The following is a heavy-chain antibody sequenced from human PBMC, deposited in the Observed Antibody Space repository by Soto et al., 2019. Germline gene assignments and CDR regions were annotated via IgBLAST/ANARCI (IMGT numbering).Heavy chain of an antibody. CDR1: GYTFTSYG. V-gene: IGHV1-18*01. D-gene: IGHD3-9*01. Sequence: ASVKVSCKASGYTFTSYGISWVRQAPGQGLEWMGWISAYKGNTNYAQKLQGRVTMNTDTSTSTAYMELRSLRSDDTAEYYCARVHLLLRYFDWLSRSPYYYGMDVWGQGTTVTVSS. CDR3: ARVHLLLRYFDWLSRSPYYYGMDV. CDR2: ISAYKGNT. J-gene: IGHJ6*02.